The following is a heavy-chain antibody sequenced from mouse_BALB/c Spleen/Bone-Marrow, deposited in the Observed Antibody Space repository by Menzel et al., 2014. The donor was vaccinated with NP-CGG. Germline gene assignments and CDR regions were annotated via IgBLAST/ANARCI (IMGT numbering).Heavy chain of an antibody. Sequence: VQLQQSGAELVKPGASVKLSCKASGYTFTSYWMHWVKQRPGQGLEWIGEINPSNGRTNYNEKFKSKATLNVDKSSSTAYMQLSSLTSEDSAVYYCARRTTTVVATDYWGQGTTLTVSS. CDR2: INPSNGRT. J-gene: IGHJ2*01. V-gene: IGHV1S81*02. D-gene: IGHD1-1*01. CDR3: ARRTTTVVATDY. CDR1: GYTFTSYW.